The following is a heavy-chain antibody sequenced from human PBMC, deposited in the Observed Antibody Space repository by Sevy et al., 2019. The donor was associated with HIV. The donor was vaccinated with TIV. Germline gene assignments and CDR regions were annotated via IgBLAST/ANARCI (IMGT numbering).Heavy chain of an antibody. V-gene: IGHV1-2*02. CDR3: VRIRFQTGAFDS. CDR1: GYTFTGHY. J-gene: IGHJ4*02. CDR2: IDPISGGT. D-gene: IGHD3-10*01. Sequence: ASVKVSCKASGYTFTGHYLHWVRQAPGQGLEWMGWIDPISGGTKHPQNFKGRVTMARDTSISTAYMELSSLRFDDTAMYYCVRIRFQTGAFDSWGLGTLVTVSS.